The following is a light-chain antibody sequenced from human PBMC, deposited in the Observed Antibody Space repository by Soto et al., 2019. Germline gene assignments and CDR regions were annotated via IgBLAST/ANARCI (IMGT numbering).Light chain of an antibody. Sequence: DIELTQSPGTLSLSPGERATLSCRASQRVSSSYLAWYQQKPGQAPSLLIYGATSRATGMPYRFSGRGSGTNFTITISRLEREDLAVYYCHQYGTSRTFGQGTRVEIK. CDR1: QRVSSSY. J-gene: IGKJ5*01. CDR3: HQYGTSRT. V-gene: IGKV3-20*01. CDR2: GAT.